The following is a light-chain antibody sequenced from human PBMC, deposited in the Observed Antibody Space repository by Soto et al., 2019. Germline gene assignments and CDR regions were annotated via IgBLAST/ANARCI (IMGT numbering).Light chain of an antibody. J-gene: IGKJ1*01. Sequence: DIPMTQSPATRSASVGDRVTITGRASQSIRNYLAWYHQKPGKAPQVLIYKASNLETGVPSRFSGSGSGTEFALFISSLQPDDFATYYCQQYNSYTFGQGTKVDIK. CDR3: QQYNSYT. CDR1: QSIRNY. V-gene: IGKV1-5*03. CDR2: KAS.